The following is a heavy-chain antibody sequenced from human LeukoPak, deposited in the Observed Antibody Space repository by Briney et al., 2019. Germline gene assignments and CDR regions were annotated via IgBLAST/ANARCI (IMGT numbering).Heavy chain of an antibody. V-gene: IGHV4-4*07. CDR3: ASDYGDLADYYYYYMDV. J-gene: IGHJ6*03. CDR1: GGSISSYY. Sequence: SETLSLTCTVSGGSISSYYWRWIRQPAGEGLEWIGRIYTSGSTNYNPSLKSRVTMSVDTSKNQFSLKLSSVTAADTAVYYCASDYGDLADYYYYYMDVWGKGTTVTVSS. CDR2: IYTSGST. D-gene: IGHD4-17*01.